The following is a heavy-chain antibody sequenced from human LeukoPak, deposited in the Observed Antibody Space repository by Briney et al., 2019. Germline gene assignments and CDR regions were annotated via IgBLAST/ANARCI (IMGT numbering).Heavy chain of an antibody. V-gene: IGHV3-23*01. CDR3: AKSLFTSATGTGRAFHI. Sequence: GGSLRLSCAASGFSFSAYPMGWVRQAPGKGLQWLSGISASGDVTFHADRVKGRFAISRDNSKNTLYLQMTSLRAGDTAEYYCAKSLFTSATGTGRAFHIWGQGTMVTVSS. J-gene: IGHJ3*02. CDR1: GFSFSAYP. CDR2: ISASGDVT. D-gene: IGHD1-1*01.